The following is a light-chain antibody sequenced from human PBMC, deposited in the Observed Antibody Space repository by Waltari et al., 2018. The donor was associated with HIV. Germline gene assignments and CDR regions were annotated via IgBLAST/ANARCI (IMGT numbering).Light chain of an antibody. Sequence: QSALTQPPSASGSPGQSFTISCTGTSSDVGGDTYVSWYQQHPGKAPKLIIYEVRTRPSGVPYRFSGSKSGNTASLTVSGLQAEDEADYYCSSYSANNNFDVFGTGTKVTVL. CDR1: SSDVGGDTY. J-gene: IGLJ1*01. V-gene: IGLV2-8*01. CDR3: SSYSANNNFDV. CDR2: EVR.